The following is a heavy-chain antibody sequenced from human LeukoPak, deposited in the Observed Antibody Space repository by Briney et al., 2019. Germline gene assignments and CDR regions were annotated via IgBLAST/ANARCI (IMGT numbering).Heavy chain of an antibody. CDR3: ARVRYGAATY. J-gene: IGHJ4*02. D-gene: IGHD4-17*01. CDR2: INHSGST. V-gene: IGHV4-34*01. Sequence: PSETLSLTCAVYGGSFSGYYWSWIRQPPGKGLEWIGEINHSGSTNYNPSLKSRVTISVDTSKNQFSLKLSSVTAADTAVYYCARVRYGAATYWGQGTLVTVSS. CDR1: GGSFSGYY.